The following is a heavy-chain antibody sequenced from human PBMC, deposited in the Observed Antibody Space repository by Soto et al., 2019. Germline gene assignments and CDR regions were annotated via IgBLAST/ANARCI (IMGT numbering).Heavy chain of an antibody. D-gene: IGHD3-22*01. CDR1: GYTFTSYG. CDR2: ISAYNGNT. J-gene: IGHJ3*02. Sequence: ASVKVSCKASGYTFTSYGISWVRQAPGQGLEWMGWISAYNGNTNYAQKLQGRVTMTTDTSTSTACMELRSLRSDDTAVYYCATPTPYDSSGYFFRGDAFDIWGQGTMVTVSS. V-gene: IGHV1-18*04. CDR3: ATPTPYDSSGYFFRGDAFDI.